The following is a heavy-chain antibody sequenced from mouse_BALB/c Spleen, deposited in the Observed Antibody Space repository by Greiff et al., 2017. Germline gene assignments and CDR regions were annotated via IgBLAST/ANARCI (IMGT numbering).Heavy chain of an antibody. J-gene: IGHJ2*01. Sequence: VHVKQSGTVLARPGASVKMSCKASGYTFTSYWMHWVKQRPGQGLEWIGAIYPGNSDTSYNQKFKGKAKLTAVTSTSTAYMELSSLTNEDSAVYYCTRSGEYYKYFDYWGQGTTLTVSS. CDR3: TRSGEYYKYFDY. CDR2: IYPGNSDT. CDR1: GYTFTSYW. D-gene: IGHD2-12*01. V-gene: IGHV1-5*01.